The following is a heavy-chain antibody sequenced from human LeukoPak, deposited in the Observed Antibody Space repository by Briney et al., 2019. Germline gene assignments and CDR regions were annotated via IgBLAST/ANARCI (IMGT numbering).Heavy chain of an antibody. CDR1: GGSISTYY. CDR3: ARVVAVAGTFPDS. J-gene: IGHJ4*02. V-gene: IGHV4-59*12. D-gene: IGHD6-19*01. Sequence: SETLSLTCTVSGGSISTYYWSWIRQPPGKGLEWIGYLHYSGSTNYNPSLKSRVTISIDTSKSQFSLKVSSVTAADTAVYFCARVVAVAGTFPDSWGQGTLVTVSS. CDR2: LHYSGST.